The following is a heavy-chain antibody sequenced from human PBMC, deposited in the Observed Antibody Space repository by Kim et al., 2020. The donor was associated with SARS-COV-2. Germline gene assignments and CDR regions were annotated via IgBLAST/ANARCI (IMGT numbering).Heavy chain of an antibody. Sequence: ASVNVSCKTSGYGFTNNYLHWVRLAPGQGLEWIGMIYPNDGTTTYAQKFQGRVTMTRDTPTRTGYMELSSLTSADTAMYYCARDLEGFDYWGQGTLVTVSS. CDR2: IYPNDGTT. CDR3: ARDLEGFDY. V-gene: IGHV1-46*01. CDR1: GYGFTNNY. J-gene: IGHJ4*02. D-gene: IGHD1-1*01.